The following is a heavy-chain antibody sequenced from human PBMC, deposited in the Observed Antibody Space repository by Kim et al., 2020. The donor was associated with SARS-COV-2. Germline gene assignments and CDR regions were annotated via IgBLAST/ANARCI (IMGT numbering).Heavy chain of an antibody. CDR3: ASYGSGSYSPGAYYYYGMDV. D-gene: IGHD3-10*01. CDR1: GFTFSSYE. CDR2: ISSSGSTI. J-gene: IGHJ6*02. Sequence: GGSLRLSCAASGFTFSSYEMNWVRQAPGKGLEWVSYISSSGSTIYYADSVKGRFTISRDNAKNSLYLQMNSLRAEDTAVYYCASYGSGSYSPGAYYYYGMDVWGQGTTVTVSS. V-gene: IGHV3-48*03.